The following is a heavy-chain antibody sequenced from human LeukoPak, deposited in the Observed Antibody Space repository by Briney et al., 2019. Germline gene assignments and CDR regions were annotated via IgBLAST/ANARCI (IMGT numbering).Heavy chain of an antibody. CDR3: ARGSIYGRTGYYNDY. CDR1: GASISGNY. CDR2: IHNSAIT. V-gene: IGHV4-59*01. D-gene: IGHD3-22*01. J-gene: IGHJ4*02. Sequence: PSGTLSLTCTVSGASISGNYWSWIRQPPGKGLEWIGDIHNSAITRYIPSLKSRVAISVDTSENQISLKLTSVTAADTAVYFCARGSIYGRTGYYNDYWGQGTLVTVSS.